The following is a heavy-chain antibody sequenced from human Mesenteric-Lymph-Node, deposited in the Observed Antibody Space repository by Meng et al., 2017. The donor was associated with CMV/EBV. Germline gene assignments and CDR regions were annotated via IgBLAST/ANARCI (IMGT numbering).Heavy chain of an antibody. CDR3: ARDQVQADLDTFHPDYYYGMDV. D-gene: IGHD2/OR15-2a*01. CDR2: IIPIFGTA. V-gene: IGHV1-69*05. CDR1: GGTFSSYA. J-gene: IGHJ6*02. Sequence: SVKVSCKASGGTFSSYAISWVRQAPGQGLEWMGEIIPIFGTANYAQKFQGRVTITTDESTSTAYMELSSLRSEDTAVYYCARDQVQADLDTFHPDYYYGMDVWGQGTTVTVSS.